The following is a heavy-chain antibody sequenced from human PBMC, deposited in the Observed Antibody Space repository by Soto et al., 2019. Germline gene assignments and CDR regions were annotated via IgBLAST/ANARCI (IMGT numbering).Heavy chain of an antibody. J-gene: IGHJ4*02. CDR3: ARGSSHGY. Sequence: EVQLVESGGNLVQPGGSLRLSCAASGFTFSSYSMNWVRQAPGKGLEWISFISSTSSPLYYADSVKGRFTISIDNAKNSLYLQMNSLRVEDTAMYYCARGSSHGYWGQGTLVTVSS. CDR2: ISSTSSPL. D-gene: IGHD2-2*01. CDR1: GFTFSSYS. V-gene: IGHV3-48*01.